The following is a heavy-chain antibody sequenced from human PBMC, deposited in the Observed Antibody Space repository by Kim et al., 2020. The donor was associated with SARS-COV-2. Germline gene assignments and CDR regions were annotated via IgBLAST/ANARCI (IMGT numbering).Heavy chain of an antibody. CDR3: ARSDSGSYWGNYYFDY. D-gene: IGHD1-26*01. Sequence: GGSLRLSCAASGFTFSSYGMHWVRQAPGKGLEWVAVIWYDGSNKYYADSVKGRFTISRDNSKNTLYLQMNSLRAEDTAVYYCARSDSGSYWGNYYFDYWGQGTLVTVSS. V-gene: IGHV3-33*01. CDR1: GFTFSSYG. CDR2: IWYDGSNK. J-gene: IGHJ4*02.